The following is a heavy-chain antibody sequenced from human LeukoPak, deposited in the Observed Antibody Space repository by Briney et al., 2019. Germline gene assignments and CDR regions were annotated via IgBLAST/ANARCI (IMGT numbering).Heavy chain of an antibody. J-gene: IGHJ4*02. D-gene: IGHD4-17*01. CDR2: IRYDGTNK. V-gene: IGHV3-30*02. CDR1: GFTFSTYR. CDR3: ATGLATVTPPSQVY. Sequence: PGGYLRLSCAASGFTFSTYRMHWVRLAPGKGLEWVSFIRYDGTNKYYVDSVKGRFTISRDNSRNTMYLQMNSLGAEDTATYYCATGLATVTPPSQVYWGQGTLVIVSS.